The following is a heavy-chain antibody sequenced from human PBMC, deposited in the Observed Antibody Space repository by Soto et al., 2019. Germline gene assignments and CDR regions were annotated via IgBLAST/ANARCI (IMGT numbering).Heavy chain of an antibody. Sequence: GGSMRLCCAACGFTLSSYGMHGVCKAPGKGLEWVAVISYDGSNKYYADSVKGLFTISRDNSKNTLYLQMNSLRAEDTAVYYCAKDQNYSWSYIFDYWGQGTLVTVSS. CDR3: AKDQNYSWSYIFDY. CDR2: ISYDGSNK. CDR1: GFTLSSYG. V-gene: IGHV3-30*18. D-gene: IGHD1-26*01. J-gene: IGHJ4*02.